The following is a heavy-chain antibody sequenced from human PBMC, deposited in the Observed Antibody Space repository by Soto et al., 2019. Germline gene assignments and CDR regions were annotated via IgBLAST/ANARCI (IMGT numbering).Heavy chain of an antibody. J-gene: IGHJ5*02. Sequence: QVKLVQSGAEVKKPGASVKVSCKGSGYTFTSYHINWVRQATGQGLEWMGWMNPNSGNTGYAQTLQGRVTMTWDTSISTAYMELSSLRFEGTAMYYCARGHISSTKNWLDPWGQGTLVTVSS. CDR2: MNPNSGNT. CDR3: ARGHISSTKNWLDP. V-gene: IGHV1-8*01. CDR1: GYTFTSYH. D-gene: IGHD6-6*01.